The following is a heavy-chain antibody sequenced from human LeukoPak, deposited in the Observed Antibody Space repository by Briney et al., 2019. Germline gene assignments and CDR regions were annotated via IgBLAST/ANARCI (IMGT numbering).Heavy chain of an antibody. V-gene: IGHV4-31*03. CDR1: GGSISSGGYY. J-gene: IGHJ4*02. Sequence: PSETLSLTCTVSGGSISSGGYYWSWIRQHPGKGLEWIGYIYYSGSTYYNPSLKSRVTISVDTSENQFSLKLSSVTAADTAVYYCARATAAYCGGDCYSGGVHYQLDYWGQGTLVTVSS. D-gene: IGHD2-21*02. CDR2: IYYSGST. CDR3: ARATAAYCGGDCYSGGVHYQLDY.